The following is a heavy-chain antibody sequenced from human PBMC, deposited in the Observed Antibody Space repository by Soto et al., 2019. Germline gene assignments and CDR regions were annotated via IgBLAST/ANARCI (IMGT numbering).Heavy chain of an antibody. CDR1: GGSFSDYY. CDR2: ISHTGGT. V-gene: IGHV4-34*01. Sequence: QVQLQQWGAGLLKPSETLSLTCAVYGGSFSDYYWSWIRQPPGKGLEWIGEISHTGGTNYSPSLKSRVTISIDTSKNQFSLKLNSVTAADTAVYYCARETMRFTFAFDIWGQGTMVTVSS. D-gene: IGHD2-2*01. J-gene: IGHJ3*02. CDR3: ARETMRFTFAFDI.